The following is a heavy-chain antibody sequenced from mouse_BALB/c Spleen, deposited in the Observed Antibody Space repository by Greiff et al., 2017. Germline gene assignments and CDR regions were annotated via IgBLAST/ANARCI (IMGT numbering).Heavy chain of an antibody. CDR3: ARWGYGAMDY. CDR2: ISSGSSTI. CDR1: GFTFSSFG. D-gene: IGHD3-1*01. Sequence: EVQGVESGGGLVQPGGSRKLSCAASGFTFSSFGMHWVRQAPEKGLEWVAYISSGSSTIYYADTVKGRFTISRDNPKNTLFLQMTSLRSEDTAMYYCARWGYGAMDYWGQGTSVTVSS. J-gene: IGHJ4*01. V-gene: IGHV5-17*02.